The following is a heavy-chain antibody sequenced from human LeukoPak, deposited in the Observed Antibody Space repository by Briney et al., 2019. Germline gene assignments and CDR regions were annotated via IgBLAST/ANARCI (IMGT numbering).Heavy chain of an antibody. J-gene: IGHJ4*02. CDR3: AKDRGDSSGPTGY. CDR2: ISGSGGST. V-gene: IGHV3-23*01. Sequence: GGSLRLSCAASGFTFSSYAMNWVRQAPGKGLEWVSAISGSGGSTYYADSVKGRFTISRDNSKNTLYLQMNSLRAEDTAVYYCAKDRGDSSGPTGYWGQGTMVTVSS. D-gene: IGHD3-22*01. CDR1: GFTFSSYA.